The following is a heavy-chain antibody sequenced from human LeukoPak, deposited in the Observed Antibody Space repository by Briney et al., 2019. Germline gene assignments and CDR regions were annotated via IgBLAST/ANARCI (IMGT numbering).Heavy chain of an antibody. D-gene: IGHD1-26*01. J-gene: IGHJ4*02. CDR2: IKQDGSEK. V-gene: IGHV3-7*01. Sequence: GGSLRLSCAASGFTFSSYWMSWVRQAPGKGLEWVANIKQDGSEKYYVDSVKGRFTISRDNAKNSLYLQMNSLRAEDTAVYYCARDLRASGSYYFHYWGQGTLVTVSS. CDR1: GFTFSSYW. CDR3: ARDLRASGSYYFHY.